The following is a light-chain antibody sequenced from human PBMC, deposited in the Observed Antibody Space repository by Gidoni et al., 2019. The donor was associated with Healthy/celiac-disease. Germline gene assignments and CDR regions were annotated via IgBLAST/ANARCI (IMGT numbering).Light chain of an antibody. CDR2: DAS. CDR1: QSVSSY. J-gene: IGKJ2*02. V-gene: IGKV3-11*01. Sequence: EIVLTQSPATLSLSPGERATLSCRASQSVSSYLAWYQQKPGQAPRLLIYDASNRATGIPARFSGSGSGTDFTLTISGLEPEDFAVYYCQQRSNWPPWTFGQGTKLEFK. CDR3: QQRSNWPPWT.